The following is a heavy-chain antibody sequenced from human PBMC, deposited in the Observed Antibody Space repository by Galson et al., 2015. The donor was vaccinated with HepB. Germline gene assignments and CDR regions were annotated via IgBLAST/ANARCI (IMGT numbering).Heavy chain of an antibody. CDR1: GFTFSSYA. V-gene: IGHV3-23*01. Sequence: SLRLSCAASGFTFSSYAMSWVRQAPGKGLEWVSAISGSGGSTYYADSVKGRFTISRDNSKNTLYLQMNSLRAEDTAVYYCAKESGSGSYRPPGYFDYWGQGTLVTVSS. D-gene: IGHD3-10*01. J-gene: IGHJ4*02. CDR2: ISGSGGST. CDR3: AKESGSGSYRPPGYFDY.